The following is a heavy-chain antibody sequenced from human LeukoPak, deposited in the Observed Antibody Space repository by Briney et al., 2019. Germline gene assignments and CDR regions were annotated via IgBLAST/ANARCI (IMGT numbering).Heavy chain of an antibody. CDR3: ARSTGIYCTNGVCYLGNWFDP. CDR1: GYSISSIYF. D-gene: IGHD2-8*01. Sequence: SETLSLTCAVSGYSISSIYFWGWIRQPAGKGLEWIGRIYTSGSTNYNPSLKSRVTMSVDTSKNQFSLKLSSVTAADTAVYYCARSTGIYCTNGVCYLGNWFDPWGQGTLVTVSS. J-gene: IGHJ5*02. CDR2: IYTSGST. V-gene: IGHV4-4*07.